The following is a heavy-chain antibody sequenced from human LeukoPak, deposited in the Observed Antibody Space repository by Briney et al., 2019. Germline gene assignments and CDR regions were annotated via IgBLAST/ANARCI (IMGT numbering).Heavy chain of an antibody. Sequence: TSETLSLTCAVYGGSFSGYYWSWIRQPPGKGLEWIGEINHSGSTNYNPSLKSRVTISVDTSKNQFSLKLSSVTAADTAVYYCAREGAYYFDYWGQGTLVTVSS. CDR1: GGSFSGYY. V-gene: IGHV4-34*01. J-gene: IGHJ4*02. CDR2: INHSGST. CDR3: AREGAYYFDY.